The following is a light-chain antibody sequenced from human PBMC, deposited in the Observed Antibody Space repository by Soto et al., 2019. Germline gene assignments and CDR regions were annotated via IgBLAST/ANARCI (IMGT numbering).Light chain of an antibody. V-gene: IGKV3-20*01. CDR3: QQYGSSFT. J-gene: IGKJ3*01. CDR2: GAS. CDR1: RSVSSN. Sequence: EVAMTQSPATLSVSPGERATLSCRASRSVSSNLAWYQQKLGQAPRLLIYGASTRAPGIPDRFSGSGSGTDFTLTISRLEPEDFAVYYCQQYGSSFTFGPGTKVDIK.